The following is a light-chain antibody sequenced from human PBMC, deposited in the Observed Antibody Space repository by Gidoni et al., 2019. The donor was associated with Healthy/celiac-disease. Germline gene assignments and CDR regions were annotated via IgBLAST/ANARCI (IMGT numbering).Light chain of an antibody. CDR3: SSYTSSSTLRV. Sequence: QSALTQPDSVSGSPGQSITLSCTGTSSDVGGYNYVSWYQQHPGKAPKLMIYDVSKRPSGVSNRFSGSKSGNTASLTISGLQAEDEADYYCSSYTSSSTLRVFGGWTKLTVL. J-gene: IGLJ2*01. V-gene: IGLV2-14*01. CDR1: SSDVGGYNY. CDR2: DVS.